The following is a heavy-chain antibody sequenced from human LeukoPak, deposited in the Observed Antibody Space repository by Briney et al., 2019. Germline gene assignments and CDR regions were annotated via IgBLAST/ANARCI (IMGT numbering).Heavy chain of an antibody. V-gene: IGHV5-51*01. J-gene: IGHJ6*02. CDR1: GYSFTSYW. Sequence: GESLKISCKGSGYSFTSYWIGWVRQMPGKGLEWMGIIYPGDSDTRYSPSFQGQVTISADKSISTAYLQWSSLKASDTAMYYCARLRDPRSGGYYYYGMDVWGQGTTVTVSS. CDR2: IYPGDSDT. CDR3: ARLRDPRSGGYYYYGMDV. D-gene: IGHD1-26*01.